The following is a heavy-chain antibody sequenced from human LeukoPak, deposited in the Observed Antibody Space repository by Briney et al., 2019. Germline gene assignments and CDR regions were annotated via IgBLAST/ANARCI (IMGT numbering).Heavy chain of an antibody. V-gene: IGHV3-11*01. CDR1: GFTFSDYY. D-gene: IGHD2-2*01. CDR3: ARRYCTDTTCFNWFDP. J-gene: IGHJ5*02. Sequence: GGSLRLSCAASGFTFSDYYISWIRQTPGKGLEWVSYISSSGNTIYYAGSVKGRFTISRNNTKNSLYLQMNSLRAEDTAVYYCARRYCTDTTCFNWFDPWGQGTLVTVSS. CDR2: ISSSGNTI.